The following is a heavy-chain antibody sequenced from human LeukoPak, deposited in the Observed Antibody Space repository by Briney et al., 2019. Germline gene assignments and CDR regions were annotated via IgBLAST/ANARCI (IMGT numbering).Heavy chain of an antibody. J-gene: IGHJ4*02. D-gene: IGHD3-16*01. CDR3: ARDNDSRDPPPFDY. Sequence: ASVKVSCKASGYTFTNYYIHWVRQAPGQGLEWMGLINPGGDNTDYAQNFQGTVTITRDPSTRTVYMGLTSLRSENTAVYSCARDNDSRDPPPFDYWGQATLVTVSA. V-gene: IGHV1-46*01. CDR1: GYTFTNYY. CDR2: INPGGDNT.